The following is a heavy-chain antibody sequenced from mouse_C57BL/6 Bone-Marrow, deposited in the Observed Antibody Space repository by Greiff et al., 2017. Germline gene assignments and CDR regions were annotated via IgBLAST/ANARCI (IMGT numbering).Heavy chain of an antibody. Sequence: QVTLKESGPGILQPSQTLSLICSFSGFSLSTFGMGVGWIRQPSGKGLEWLAHIWWDDDKYYNPALKSRLTISKDTSKNQVFLKIANVDTADTATYYCARTRSTMITTRYYFDYWGQGTTLTVSS. CDR1: GFSLSTFGMG. CDR2: IWWDDDK. V-gene: IGHV8-8*01. J-gene: IGHJ2*01. CDR3: ARTRSTMITTRYYFDY. D-gene: IGHD2-4*01.